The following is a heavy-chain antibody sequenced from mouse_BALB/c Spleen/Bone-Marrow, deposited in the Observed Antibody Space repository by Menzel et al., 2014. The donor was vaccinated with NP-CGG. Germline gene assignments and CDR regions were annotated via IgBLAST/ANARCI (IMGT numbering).Heavy chain of an antibody. CDR1: GYTFTPYC. CDR3: TSDGSDRYCFAY. Sequence: QVHVKQSGAELVRPGASVKLSCKASGYTFTPYCINWVKQKPGQGLEWIGNIYPSDGNTNYNQKFKDKATLTVDTSSTTAYMQLSSPTSEDSAVYYCTSDGSDRYCFAYWGQGSILTVSA. V-gene: IGHV1-69*02. J-gene: IGHJ3*01. CDR2: IYPSDGNT. D-gene: IGHD1-1*02.